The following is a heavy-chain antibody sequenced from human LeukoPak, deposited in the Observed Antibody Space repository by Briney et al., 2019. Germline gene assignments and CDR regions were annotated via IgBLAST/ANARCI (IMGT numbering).Heavy chain of an antibody. D-gene: IGHD2-2*01. CDR3: AYYRATGSICYLRDY. J-gene: IGHJ4*02. Sequence: GGSLRLSCAASGFTFSSYPMKWVRQAPGKGLEWVSAISGSGGRTYYADSVNGRFTISRDNSQNTLYLQMNSLRADDTAVYYCAYYRATGSICYLRDYWGQGTLVTVSS. CDR1: GFTFSSYP. V-gene: IGHV3-23*01. CDR2: ISGSGGRT.